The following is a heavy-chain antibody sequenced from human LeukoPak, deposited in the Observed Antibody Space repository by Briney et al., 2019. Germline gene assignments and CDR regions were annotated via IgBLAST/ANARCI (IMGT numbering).Heavy chain of an antibody. Sequence: GASLKFSCKGSGYSFASYWIGWVRQMPGKGLEWMGIIYPGDSDTRYSPSFQGQVSISSDKSITTAYLQWSSLKASDTAIYYCAKRGSYCFDSWGQGTLVTVSS. CDR3: AKRGSYCFDS. V-gene: IGHV5-51*01. J-gene: IGHJ5*01. CDR2: IYPGDSDT. CDR1: GYSFASYW. D-gene: IGHD2-15*01.